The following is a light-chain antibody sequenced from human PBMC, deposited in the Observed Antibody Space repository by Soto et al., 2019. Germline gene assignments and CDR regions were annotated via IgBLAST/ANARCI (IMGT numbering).Light chain of an antibody. J-gene: IGKJ1*01. CDR1: ESVSNN. CDR2: GAS. CDR3: QQYNNWPRT. Sequence: EIVLTQSPGTLSLSPGERATLSCRASESVSNNYLAWYQQKPGQAPRVLIYGASSRATGIPDRFSDSGSGTEFTLTISSLQSEDFAVYYCQQYNNWPRTFGQGTKADI. V-gene: IGKV3D-15*01.